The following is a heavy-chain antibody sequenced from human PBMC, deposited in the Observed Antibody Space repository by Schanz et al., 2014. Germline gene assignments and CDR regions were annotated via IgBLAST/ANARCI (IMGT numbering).Heavy chain of an antibody. Sequence: QVQLQQWGAGLLKPSETLSLTCAFSGGSFSGYWWTWVRQSPGKGLEWIGEVNHGGYTNYNPSLKSRVTVSVDMSKKQSSLRLSSVTAADTAAYYCATWSGTRRFHNWGQGTLVTVSS. D-gene: IGHD1-7*01. CDR1: GGSFSGYW. CDR3: ATWSGTRRFHN. J-gene: IGHJ4*02. V-gene: IGHV4-34*01. CDR2: VNHGGYT.